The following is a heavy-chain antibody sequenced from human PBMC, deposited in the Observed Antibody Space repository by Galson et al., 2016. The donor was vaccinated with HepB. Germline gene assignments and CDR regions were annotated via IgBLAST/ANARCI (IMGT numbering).Heavy chain of an antibody. V-gene: IGHV1-69*13. CDR1: GGTFSTEN. J-gene: IGHJ6*02. Sequence: SVKVSCKASGGTFSTENISWVRQAPGQGLEWMGVIIPFSGTAHYAQKFQGQVTITADESTSTAYMESSSLRSEDTAVYYCARVQDGYNKYYHYGLDVWGQGTTVTVSS. D-gene: IGHD5-24*01. CDR3: ARVQDGYNKYYHYGLDV. CDR2: IIPFSGTA.